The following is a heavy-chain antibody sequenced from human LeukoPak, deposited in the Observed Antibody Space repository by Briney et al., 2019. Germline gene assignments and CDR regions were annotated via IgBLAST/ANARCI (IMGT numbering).Heavy chain of an antibody. CDR1: GFTFSSYG. D-gene: IGHD6-19*01. CDR3: WNLFSGNAFDI. V-gene: IGHV3-30*18. J-gene: IGHJ3*02. Sequence: PGRSLRLSCAASGFTFSSYGMHWVRQAPGKGLEWVAVISYDGSNKYYAHSVKGRFTISRDHSKNTLYLQMNSLRAEDTAVYYCWNLFSGNAFDIWGQGTMVTVSS. CDR2: ISYDGSNK.